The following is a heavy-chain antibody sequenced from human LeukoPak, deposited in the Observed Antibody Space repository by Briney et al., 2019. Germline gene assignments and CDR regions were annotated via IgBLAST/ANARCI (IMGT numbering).Heavy chain of an antibody. V-gene: IGHV4-34*01. CDR2: INHSGST. J-gene: IGHJ4*02. CDR3: ATSFGEFIDY. D-gene: IGHD3-10*01. CDR1: GGSFSGYY. Sequence: SETLSLTCAVYGGSFSGYYWSWIRQPPGKGLEWIGEINHSGSTNYNPSLKSRVTISVDRSKNQFSLKLSSVTAADTAVYYCATSFGEFIDYWGQGTLVTVSS.